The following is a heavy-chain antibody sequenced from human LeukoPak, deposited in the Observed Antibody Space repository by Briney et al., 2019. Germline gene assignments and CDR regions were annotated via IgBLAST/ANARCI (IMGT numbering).Heavy chain of an antibody. Sequence: GGSLRLSCAASGFTFSSYAMSWFRQAQGKRLEWVSAISDTGDSTYYADSVKGRFTISRVNSKNTLYLQMNSVRAEDTAVYYCAKSSYDFRSSFDHWARGILVTVSS. V-gene: IGHV3-23*01. CDR3: AKSSYDFRSSFDH. J-gene: IGHJ4*02. D-gene: IGHD3-3*01. CDR1: GFTFSSYA. CDR2: ISDTGDST.